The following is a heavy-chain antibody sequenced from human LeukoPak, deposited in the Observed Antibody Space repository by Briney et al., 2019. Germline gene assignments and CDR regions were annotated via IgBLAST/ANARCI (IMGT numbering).Heavy chain of an antibody. J-gene: IGHJ4*02. CDR2: IHYSGST. D-gene: IGHD6-6*01. Sequence: SETLSLTCAVYGGSLSGYYWSWIRQHPGRGLEWIGYIHYSGSTYYNPSLRSRLTISEDTSKNQISLQLSSVTAADTAVYYCAGGDGSSSTFEYWGQGTLVTVSS. CDR1: GGSLSGYY. V-gene: IGHV4-31*11. CDR3: AGGDGSSSTFEY.